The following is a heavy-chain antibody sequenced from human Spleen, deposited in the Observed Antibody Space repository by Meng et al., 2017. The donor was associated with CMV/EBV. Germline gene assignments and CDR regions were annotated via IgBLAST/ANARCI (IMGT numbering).Heavy chain of an antibody. D-gene: IGHD4-17*01. J-gene: IGHJ4*02. CDR1: GFTFSSYC. CDR3: VRYRRDTVTRNPIGDY. Sequence: GGPLRLPCAASGFTFSSYCMHWVRQAPGKGLVWVSRINSDASSTSYADSVKGRFTISRDNAKNTLYLQMNRLRAEDTAVYYCVRYRRDTVTRNPIGDYWGQGTLVTVSS. V-gene: IGHV3-74*01. CDR2: INSDASST.